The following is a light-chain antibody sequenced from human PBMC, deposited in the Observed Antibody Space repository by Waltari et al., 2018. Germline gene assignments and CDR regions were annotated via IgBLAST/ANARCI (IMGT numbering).Light chain of an antibody. CDR2: GVS. CDR3: QQFYETPRS. Sequence: DIQLTQSPSSLSATLGDRVTITCRSSQAFANSLAWFQQKSGQAPRLLVYGVSTLYDGVPSRFSGSRSGTDFFLTITNLQPDDFAVYYCQQFYETPRSFGQGTRL. V-gene: IGKV1-NL1*01. J-gene: IGKJ2*01. CDR1: QAFANS.